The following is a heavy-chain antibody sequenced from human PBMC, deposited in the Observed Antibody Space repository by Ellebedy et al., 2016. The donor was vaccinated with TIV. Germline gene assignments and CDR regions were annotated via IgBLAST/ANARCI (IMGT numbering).Heavy chain of an antibody. V-gene: IGHV3-23*01. D-gene: IGHD3-22*01. CDR3: AKGRGGGSDSSAPRYYFDY. CDR1: GFTFSSYA. J-gene: IGHJ4*02. Sequence: LGGSLRLSCAASGFTFSSYAMSWVRQAPGKGLAWVSAISGSGGSTYYADSVKGRFTISRDNSKKTLYLQMNSLRAEDTAVYYCAKGRGGGSDSSAPRYYFDYWGLGTLVTVSS. CDR2: ISGSGGST.